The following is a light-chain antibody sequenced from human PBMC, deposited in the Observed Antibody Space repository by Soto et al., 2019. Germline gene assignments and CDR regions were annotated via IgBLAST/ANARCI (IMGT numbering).Light chain of an antibody. J-gene: IGKJ5*01. V-gene: IGKV3-15*01. CDR2: GAS. CDR1: QSVSSY. CDR3: QQYNKWPPIT. Sequence: EIVLTQSPATLSLSPGERVTLSCRASQSVSSYLAWYQQKPGQAPRLLIFGASTRATGIPARFSGSGSGTEFTLTISSLQSEDFAVYYCQQYNKWPPITFGQGTRLEIK.